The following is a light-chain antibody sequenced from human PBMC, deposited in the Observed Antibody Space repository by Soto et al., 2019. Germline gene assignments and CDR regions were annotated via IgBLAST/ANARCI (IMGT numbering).Light chain of an antibody. V-gene: IGKV1-39*01. CDR3: QQSYSMAYT. Sequence: DIQMTQSPSSLSAFVGDRVTITCRASQSISTYLNWYQQKPGKAPKLLIYAASSLQSGVPSRFSGSGSGIDFALTISSLQPEDFATYYCQQSYSMAYTFGQGTKLEIK. CDR1: QSISTY. CDR2: AAS. J-gene: IGKJ2*01.